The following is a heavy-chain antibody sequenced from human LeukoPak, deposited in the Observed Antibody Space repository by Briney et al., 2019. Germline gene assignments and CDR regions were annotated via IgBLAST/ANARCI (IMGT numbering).Heavy chain of an antibody. CDR2: MNPNSGAT. J-gene: IGHJ4*02. V-gene: IGHV1-2*02. D-gene: IGHD3-3*01. CDR3: ARYVPLGVIISSRLY. CDR1: GYTFSDYY. Sequence: ASVKVSCKASGYTFSDYYIHWVCPAPAQGLERMGCMNPNSGATKYAQKFQGRVTLNRHTSIDTAYMEMISLTSAGTAVYYCARYVPLGVIISSRLYWGQGTLVTIT.